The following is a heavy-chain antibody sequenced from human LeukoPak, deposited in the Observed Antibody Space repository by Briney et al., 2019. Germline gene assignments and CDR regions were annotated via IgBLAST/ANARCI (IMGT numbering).Heavy chain of an antibody. CDR2: IYTSGST. CDR1: GGSISSYY. D-gene: IGHD2-8*01. Sequence: PSETLSLTCTVSGGSISSYYWSWIRQPAGKGLEWIGRIYTSGSTNYNPSLKSRVTMSVDTSKNQFSLKLSSVTAADTAAYYCARNGVGNQLYYFDYWGQGTLVTVSS. V-gene: IGHV4-4*07. CDR3: ARNGVGNQLYYFDY. J-gene: IGHJ4*02.